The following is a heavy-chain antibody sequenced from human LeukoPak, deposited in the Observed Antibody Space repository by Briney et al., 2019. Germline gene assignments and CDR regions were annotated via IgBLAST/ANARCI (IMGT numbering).Heavy chain of an antibody. D-gene: IGHD3-10*01. V-gene: IGHV3-23*01. CDR3: AKLAGDYFDY. CDR2: ISGSGGST. Sequence: GGTLRLSCAASGFTFSSYGMSWVRQAPGKGLEWVSAISGSGGSTYYADSVKGRFTISRDNSKSTLYLQMNSLRAEDTAVYYCAKLAGDYFDYWGQGTLVTVSS. CDR1: GFTFSSYG. J-gene: IGHJ4*02.